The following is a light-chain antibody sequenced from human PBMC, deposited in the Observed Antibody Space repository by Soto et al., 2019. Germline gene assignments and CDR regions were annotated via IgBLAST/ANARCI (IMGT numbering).Light chain of an antibody. CDR3: QQYNNWPLT. Sequence: EIVMTQSPATLSVSPGERATLSCRASQSVSSVLAWYQQKPGQAPRLLIYGASTRATGIPARFSGSGSGTDFTLTISSLQSEDFAVYYCQQYNNWPLTFGGGTKVDIK. CDR1: QSVSSV. CDR2: GAS. J-gene: IGKJ4*01. V-gene: IGKV3-15*01.